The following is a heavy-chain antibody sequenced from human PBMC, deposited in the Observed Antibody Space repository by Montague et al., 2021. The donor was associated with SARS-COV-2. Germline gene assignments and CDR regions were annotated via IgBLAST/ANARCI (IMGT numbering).Heavy chain of an antibody. CDR2: IYYTGST. D-gene: IGHD3-22*01. Sequence: SETLSLTCTVSGGSISSSSYYWGWIRQPPGKGLEWIGSIYYTGSTXYNPSVKSRVTISVDTSKNQFSLKLSSVTAADTAVYYCARDTRIAMLVVVTRYGLDVWGQGTTVTVSS. J-gene: IGHJ6*02. CDR3: ARDTRIAMLVVVTRYGLDV. CDR1: GGSISSSSYY. V-gene: IGHV4-39*07.